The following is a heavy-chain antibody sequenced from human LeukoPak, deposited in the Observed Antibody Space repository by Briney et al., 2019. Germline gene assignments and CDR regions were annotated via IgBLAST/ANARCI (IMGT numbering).Heavy chain of an antibody. V-gene: IGHV3-23*01. CDR1: GFTFSSYA. D-gene: IGHD2-15*01. J-gene: IGHJ4*02. Sequence: PGGSLRLSCAASGFTFSSYAMSWVRQAPGKGLEWVSAISGSGGSTYYADSVKGRFTISRDNSKNTLYLQMNSLRAEDTAVYYCAKDHIAVVVAATLLFDYWGQGTLVTVSS. CDR3: AKDHIAVVVAATLLFDY. CDR2: ISGSGGST.